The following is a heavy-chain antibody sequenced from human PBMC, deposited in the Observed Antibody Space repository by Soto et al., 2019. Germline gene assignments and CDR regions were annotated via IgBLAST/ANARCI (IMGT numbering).Heavy chain of an antibody. D-gene: IGHD3-22*01. CDR1: GDSVSSNSAA. CDR3: ARDAVDYYDSSGYPAGWYNWFDP. Sequence: PSQTLSLTCAISGDSVSSNSAAWNWIRQSPSRGLEWLGRTYYRSKWYNDYAVSVKSRITINPDTSKNQFSLQLNSVTPEDTAVYYCARDAVDYYDSSGYPAGWYNWFDPWGQGTLVTVSS. V-gene: IGHV6-1*01. J-gene: IGHJ5*02. CDR2: TYYRSKWYN.